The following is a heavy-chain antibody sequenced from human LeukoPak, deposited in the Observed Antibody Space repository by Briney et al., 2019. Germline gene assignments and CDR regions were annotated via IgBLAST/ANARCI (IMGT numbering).Heavy chain of an antibody. CDR3: ARDPVYYDMPWSEFDY. D-gene: IGHD3-22*01. J-gene: IGHJ4*02. Sequence: EASVTVSCKASGYTFTSYYMHWVRQAPGQGLEWMGIINPSGGSTSYAQKFQGRVTMTRDTSTSTVYMELSSLRSEDTAVYYCARDPVYYDMPWSEFDYWGQGTLVTVSS. CDR2: INPSGGST. CDR1: GYTFTSYY. V-gene: IGHV1-46*01.